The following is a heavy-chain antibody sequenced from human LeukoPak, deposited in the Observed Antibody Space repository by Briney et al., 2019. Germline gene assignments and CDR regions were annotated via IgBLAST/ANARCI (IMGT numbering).Heavy chain of an antibody. J-gene: IGHJ4*02. D-gene: IGHD3-10*01. CDR1: GFTFSSYA. CDR3: AKDQRITMVRGGPFDY. CDR2: ISGSGGST. Sequence: GGSLRLSCAASGFTFSSYAMSWVRQAPGKGLEWVSAISGSGGSTYYADSVKGRFTISRDNSKNTLYLQMNSLGAEDTAVYYCAKDQRITMVRGGPFDYWGQGTLVTVSS. V-gene: IGHV3-23*01.